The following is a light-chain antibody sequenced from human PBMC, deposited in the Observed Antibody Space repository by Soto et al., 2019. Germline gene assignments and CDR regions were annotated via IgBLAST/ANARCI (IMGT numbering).Light chain of an antibody. V-gene: IGKV3-20*01. J-gene: IGKJ1*01. CDR3: QQYGSSPWA. Sequence: EVVLTHSQATLSLSPSHMSPLXGKASQSVSNYLAGYQQRRGQAPRLLIYYAANRATGSPARFIGRGSGRDYTPTISRLEPEDFAVYYCQQYGSSPWAFGPGAKVDNK. CDR2: YAA. CDR1: QSVSNY.